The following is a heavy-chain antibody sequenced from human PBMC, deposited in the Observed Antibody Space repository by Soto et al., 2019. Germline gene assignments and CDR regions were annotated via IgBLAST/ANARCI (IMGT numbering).Heavy chain of an antibody. CDR3: AATLRY. CDR2: IYYSGST. CDR1: GGSFSGYY. J-gene: IGHJ4*02. V-gene: IGHV4-59*01. Sequence: ASETLSLTCAVYGGSFSGYYWSWIRQPPGKGLEWIGYIYYSGSTDYSPSLKSRVTMSIDTSQNQVSLKLTSVTTADTAVYYCAATLRYWGQGTLVTVSS.